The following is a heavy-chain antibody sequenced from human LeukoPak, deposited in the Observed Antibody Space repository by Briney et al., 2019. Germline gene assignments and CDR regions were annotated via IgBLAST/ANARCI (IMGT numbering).Heavy chain of an antibody. D-gene: IGHD5-24*01. V-gene: IGHV3-30*03. J-gene: IGHJ4*02. CDR2: ISYDGNIK. CDR3: ATRDAYNSGFVY. Sequence: SGGSLRLSCAASRFTFRNYGIHWIRQAPGKGLQWVAVISYDGNIKQYADSVKGRFTISRDNSKKTLFLQLNSLRPEDTAVFYCATRDAYNSGFVYWGQGTLVTVSS. CDR1: RFTFRNYG.